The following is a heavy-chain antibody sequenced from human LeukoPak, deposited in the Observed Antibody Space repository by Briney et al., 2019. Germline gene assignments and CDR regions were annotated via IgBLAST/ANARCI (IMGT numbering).Heavy chain of an antibody. CDR1: GYSITSAYY. J-gene: IGHJ4*02. Sequence: PSETLSLTCTVSGYSITSAYYWGWLRQPPGKGLEWIGSFFLKGSTYYNPSLKSRVTISVDTSKNPFSLTLSSVAAADTAVYYCARVARCTSCFDVDYWGQGTLVTVSS. CDR2: FFLKGST. CDR3: ARVARCTSCFDVDY. D-gene: IGHD2-2*01. V-gene: IGHV4-38-2*02.